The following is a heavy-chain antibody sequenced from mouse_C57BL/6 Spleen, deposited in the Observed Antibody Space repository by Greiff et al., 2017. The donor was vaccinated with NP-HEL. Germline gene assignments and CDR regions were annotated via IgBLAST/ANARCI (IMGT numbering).Heavy chain of an antibody. J-gene: IGHJ2*01. CDR1: GYTFTSYW. CDR2: IYPSDSDT. Sequence: QVQLQQPGADLVRPGSSVKLSCKASGYTFTSYWMDWVKQRPGQGLEWIGNIYPSDSDTHYNQKFKDKATLTVDKSSSTAYMQLSSLTSEDSAVYCCAREGLTTVVAECWGQGPTLSVAS. D-gene: IGHD1-1*01. V-gene: IGHV1-61*01. CDR3: AREGLTTVVAEC.